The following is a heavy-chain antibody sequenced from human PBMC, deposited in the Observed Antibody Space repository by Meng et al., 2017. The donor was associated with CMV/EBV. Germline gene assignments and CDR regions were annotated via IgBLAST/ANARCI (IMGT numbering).Heavy chain of an antibody. CDR3: TTTPFPAMIVA. D-gene: IGHD3-22*01. CDR2: IKSKTDGGTT. CDR1: GFTVSNAW. V-gene: IGHV3-15*01. J-gene: IGHJ4*02. Sequence: ETLSLTCAASGFTVSNAWMSWVRQAPGKGLEWVGRIKSKTDGGTTDYAAPVKGRFTISRDDSKNTLYLQMNSLKTEDTAVYYCTTTPFPAMIVAWGQGTLVTVSS.